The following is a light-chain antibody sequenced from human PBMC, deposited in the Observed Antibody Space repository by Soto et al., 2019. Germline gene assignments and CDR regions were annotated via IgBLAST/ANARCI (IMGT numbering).Light chain of an antibody. CDR2: AAS. Sequence: DIQMTQSPPSLSASVGDRVTLTCRASQGIRNFVAWYQQKPGKAPKLLIYAASTLQSGVPSRFSGSGSGTDFTLTINSLQPEDVATYSCQKYSSVPVFGPGTKVEIK. CDR3: QKYSSVPV. CDR1: QGIRNF. V-gene: IGKV1-27*01. J-gene: IGKJ3*01.